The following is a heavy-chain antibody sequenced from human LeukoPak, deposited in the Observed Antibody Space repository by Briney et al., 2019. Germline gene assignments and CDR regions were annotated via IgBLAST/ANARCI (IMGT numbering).Heavy chain of an antibody. CDR2: IDSRISGI. J-gene: IGHJ4*02. V-gene: IGHV3-48*03. CDR3: ARETASCGGDCYDY. Sequence: PGGSLRLSCAASGFTFSDYEFNWVRQAPGKGLEGVSYIDSRISGIYYADSVKGRFTMSRGNDKNLVYLQMNSLSVKDTAIYFCARETASCGGDCYDYWGQGTLVTVSS. D-gene: IGHD2-21*02. CDR1: GFTFSDYE.